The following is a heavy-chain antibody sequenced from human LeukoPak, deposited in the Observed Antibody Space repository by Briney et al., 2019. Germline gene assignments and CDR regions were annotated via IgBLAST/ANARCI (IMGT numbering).Heavy chain of an antibody. D-gene: IGHD1-26*01. CDR3: ARDRGIVGTTGYYYMDV. Sequence: GGSLRLSCAASGFTFSSYSMNWVRQAPGKGLEWVSYISSSSSTIYYADSVKGRFTVSRDNAKNSLYLQMNSLRAEDTAVYYCARDRGIVGTTGYYYMDVWGKGTTVTVSS. V-gene: IGHV3-48*04. CDR1: GFTFSSYS. J-gene: IGHJ6*03. CDR2: ISSSSSTI.